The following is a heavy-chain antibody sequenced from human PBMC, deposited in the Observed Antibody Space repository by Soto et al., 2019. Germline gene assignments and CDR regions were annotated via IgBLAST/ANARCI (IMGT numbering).Heavy chain of an antibody. V-gene: IGHV3-23*01. J-gene: IGHJ6*02. Sequence: QLLESGGGLVQTGGSLRLSCTASGFTFSNYAMSWVRQAPGKGLEWVSGIRSSGESTYYADSVKGRVTNSRDNSQNMVYLQANGPSAEYTAVYYCAKGDRRVLVPSDVLGLGTTVTV. CDR3: AKGDRRVLVPSDV. D-gene: IGHD3-3*02. CDR1: GFTFSNYA. CDR2: IRSSGEST.